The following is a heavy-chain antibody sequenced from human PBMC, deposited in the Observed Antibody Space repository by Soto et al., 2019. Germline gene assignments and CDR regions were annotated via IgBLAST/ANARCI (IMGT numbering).Heavy chain of an antibody. CDR2: INPSGGST. V-gene: IGHV1-46*01. Sequence: ASVKVSCKAAGYTFTSYYMHWVRQAPGQRLEWMGIINPSGGSTSYAQKFQGRVTMTRDTSTSTVYMELSSLRSEDTAVYYCARAPRRYYYDSRSNWFAPWGQGTRVTFSS. CDR3: ARAPRRYYYDSRSNWFAP. J-gene: IGHJ5*02. D-gene: IGHD3-22*01. CDR1: GYTFTSYY.